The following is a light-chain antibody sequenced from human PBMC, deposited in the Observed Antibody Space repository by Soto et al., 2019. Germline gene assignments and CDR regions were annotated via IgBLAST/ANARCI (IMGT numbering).Light chain of an antibody. CDR2: DDS. V-gene: IGLV3-21*02. CDR1: NIRGYS. CDR3: QVWDSRGDRPV. Sequence: SYELTQPPSVSVAPGQTAKIACGGDNIRGYSVHWYLQKSGQAPVLVVYDDSDRTAGIPERFSGSNSGNMATLSISSVEAGDEAEYYCQVWDSRGDRPVFGGGTKLTVL. J-gene: IGLJ2*01.